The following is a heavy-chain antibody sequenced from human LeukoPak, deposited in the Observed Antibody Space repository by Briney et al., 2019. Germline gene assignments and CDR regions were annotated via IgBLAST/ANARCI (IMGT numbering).Heavy chain of an antibody. J-gene: IGHJ4*02. Sequence: PSETLSLTCTVSGGSISSSSYYWGWIRQPPGKGLEWIGSIYYSGSTYYNPSLKSRVTISVDTSKNQFSLKLSSVTAADTAVYYCARRAGGYSHPYDYWGQGTLVTVSS. CDR3: ARRAGGYSHPYDY. D-gene: IGHD4-23*01. V-gene: IGHV4-39*07. CDR1: GGSISSSSYY. CDR2: IYYSGST.